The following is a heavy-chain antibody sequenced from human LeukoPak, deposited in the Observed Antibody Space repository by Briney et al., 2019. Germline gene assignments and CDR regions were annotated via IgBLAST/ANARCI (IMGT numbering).Heavy chain of an antibody. CDR3: AKDLGYYGSGSYYPLDY. Sequence: GGSLRLSCAASGFTCSSYAMSWVRQAPGKGLEWVSAISGSGGSTYYADSVKGRFTISRDNSKNTLYLQMNSLRAEDTAVYYCAKDLGYYGSGSYYPLDYWGQGTLVTVSS. J-gene: IGHJ4*02. V-gene: IGHV3-23*01. CDR2: ISGSGGST. CDR1: GFTCSSYA. D-gene: IGHD3-10*01.